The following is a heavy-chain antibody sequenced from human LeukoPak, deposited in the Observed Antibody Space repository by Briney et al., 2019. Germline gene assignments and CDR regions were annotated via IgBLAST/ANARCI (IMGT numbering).Heavy chain of an antibody. CDR2: INPNSGGT. CDR3: ATGYPPDFGYYYMDV. V-gene: IGHV1-2*02. CDR1: GYTFTGYY. Sequence: ASVKVSCKASGYTFTGYYMHWVRQAPGQGLEWMGWINPNSGGTNYAQKSQGRVTMTRDTSISTAYMELSRLRSDDTAVYYCATGYPPDFGYYYMDVWGKGTTVTISS. J-gene: IGHJ6*03. D-gene: IGHD3-9*01.